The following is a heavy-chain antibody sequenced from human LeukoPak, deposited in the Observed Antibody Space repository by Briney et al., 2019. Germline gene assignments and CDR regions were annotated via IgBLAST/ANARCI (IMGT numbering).Heavy chain of an antibody. CDR3: ARGPGYSSSGGVQGWFDP. D-gene: IGHD6-13*01. CDR2: IYTSGST. V-gene: IGHV4-4*07. Sequence: SETLSLTCTVSGGSISSYYWSWIRQPAGKGLEWLGRIYTSGSTNYNPSLKSRVTISVDTSKNQFSLKLSSVTAADTAVYYCARGPGYSSSGGVQGWFDPWGQGTLVTVSS. CDR1: GGSISSYY. J-gene: IGHJ5*02.